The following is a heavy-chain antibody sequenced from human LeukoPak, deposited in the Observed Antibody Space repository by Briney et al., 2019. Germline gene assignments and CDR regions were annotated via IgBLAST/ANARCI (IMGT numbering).Heavy chain of an antibody. Sequence: PGGSLRLSCAASGFIFSTYAMHWVRQAPGKGLEWMGTISSDGSDKHYADSVEGRFTISRDNSKNLLFLQTNSLTSEDTAVYYCARETRGNDYWGQETLVTVSS. V-gene: IGHV3-30*04. CDR2: ISSDGSDK. CDR3: ARETRGNDY. CDR1: GFIFSTYA. J-gene: IGHJ4*02. D-gene: IGHD3-10*01.